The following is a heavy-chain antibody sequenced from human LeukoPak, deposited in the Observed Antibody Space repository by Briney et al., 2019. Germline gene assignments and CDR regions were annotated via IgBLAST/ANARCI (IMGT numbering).Heavy chain of an antibody. D-gene: IGHD1-26*01. CDR2: INHSGST. CDR1: GGSFSGYY. J-gene: IGHJ3*02. Sequence: SETLSLTCAVYGGSFSGYYWSWIRQPPGKGLEWIGEINHSGSTNYKPSLKSRVTISVDTSKNQFSLKLNSVTAADTAVYYCATPYSGGYHGLDIWGQGTMVTVSS. V-gene: IGHV4-34*01. CDR3: ATPYSGGYHGLDI.